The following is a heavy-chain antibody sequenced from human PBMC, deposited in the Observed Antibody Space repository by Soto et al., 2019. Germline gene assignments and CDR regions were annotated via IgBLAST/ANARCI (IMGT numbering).Heavy chain of an antibody. J-gene: IGHJ4*02. D-gene: IGHD2-15*01. Sequence: ASVKVSCKASGYTFTGYYMHWVRQAPGQVLEWMGWINPNSGGTNYAQKFQGRVTMTRDTSISTAYMELSRLRSDDTAVYYCARELSSPYCSGGSCPFDYWGQGTLVTVSS. CDR2: INPNSGGT. V-gene: IGHV1-2*02. CDR1: GYTFTGYY. CDR3: ARELSSPYCSGGSCPFDY.